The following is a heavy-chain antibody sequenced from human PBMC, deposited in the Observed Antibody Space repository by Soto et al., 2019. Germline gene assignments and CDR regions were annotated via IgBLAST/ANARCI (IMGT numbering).Heavy chain of an antibody. J-gene: IGHJ4*02. CDR3: AKTYDSSVYSPDY. Sequence: PGGSLRLSCAASGFTFSSYSMNWVRQAPGKGLEWVSYISSSSNTIYYADSGKGRFTISRDNAKNSLYLQMNSLRDEDTAVYYCAKTYDSSVYSPDYWGLGTLVTVSS. CDR1: GFTFSSYS. V-gene: IGHV3-48*02. CDR2: ISSSSNTI. D-gene: IGHD3-22*01.